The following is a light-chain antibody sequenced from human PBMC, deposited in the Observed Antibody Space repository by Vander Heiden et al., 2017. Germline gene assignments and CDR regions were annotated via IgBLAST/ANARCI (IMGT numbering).Light chain of an antibody. CDR2: YDD. Sequence: QSVLTLPPSVSEAPRQRVTISCSGSSSNIGNNAVNWYQQLPGKAPKLLIYYDDLLPSGVSDRFSGSKSGTSASLAISGLQSEDEADYYCSACDDSLNGYVFGTGTKVTVL. CDR3: SACDDSLNGYV. V-gene: IGLV1-36*01. CDR1: SSNIGNNA. J-gene: IGLJ1*01.